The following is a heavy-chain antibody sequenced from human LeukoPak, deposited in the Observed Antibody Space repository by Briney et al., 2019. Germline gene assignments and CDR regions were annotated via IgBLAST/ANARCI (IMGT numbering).Heavy chain of an antibody. D-gene: IGHD6-13*01. CDR1: GFTFSSYA. Sequence: PGGSLRLSCAASGFTFSSYAMSWVRQAPGKGLEWVSAISGSGGSTYYADSVKGRFTISRDNSKNTLYLQMNSLRAEDTAVYYCAKFIAAAGTSYYFDYWGQGTLVTVSS. CDR3: AKFIAAAGTSYYFDY. J-gene: IGHJ4*02. CDR2: ISGSGGST. V-gene: IGHV3-23*01.